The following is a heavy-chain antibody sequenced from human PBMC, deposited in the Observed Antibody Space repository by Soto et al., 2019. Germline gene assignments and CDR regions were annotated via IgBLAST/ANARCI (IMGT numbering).Heavy chain of an antibody. J-gene: IGHJ6*02. CDR1: GYTFTGYY. CDR2: INPNSGGT. Sequence: ASVQVSCKASGYTFTGYYMHWVRQAPGQGLEWMGWINPNSGGTNYAQKFQGWVTMTRDTSISTAYMELSRLRSDDTAVYYCARGSMVRGVITQYYYYGMDVWGQGTTVTV. V-gene: IGHV1-2*04. CDR3: ARGSMVRGVITQYYYYGMDV. D-gene: IGHD3-10*01.